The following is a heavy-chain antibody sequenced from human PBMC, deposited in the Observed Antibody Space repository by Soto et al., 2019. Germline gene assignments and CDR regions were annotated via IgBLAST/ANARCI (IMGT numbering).Heavy chain of an antibody. D-gene: IGHD3-10*01. CDR1: GFAFTPYA. V-gene: IGHV3-23*01. CDR2: ISGGDSRT. CDR3: AKYHGAYGPNLLAS. J-gene: IGHJ5*01. Sequence: GSLRLSYAASGFAFTPYAMSWVRQAPGKGLEWVSAISGGDSRTYYADSVKGRFTISRDNSKNMLYFQMNSLRVDDTGLYYCAKYHGAYGPNLLASWAQGTLVTVSS.